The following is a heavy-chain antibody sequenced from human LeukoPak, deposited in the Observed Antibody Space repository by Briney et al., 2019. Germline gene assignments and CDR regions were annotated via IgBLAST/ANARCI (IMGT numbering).Heavy chain of an antibody. CDR1: GYTFSNHD. CDR2: MNPNSGNT. J-gene: IGHJ5*02. Sequence: ASVKVSCQASGYTFSNHDFDWVRQAPGQGLEWMGWMNPNSGNTGYAQKFQGRVTMTRNTSISTAYMELSSLRSEDTAVYYCARARGRDWFDPWGQGTLVTVSS. D-gene: IGHD3-10*01. V-gene: IGHV1-8*01. CDR3: ARARGRDWFDP.